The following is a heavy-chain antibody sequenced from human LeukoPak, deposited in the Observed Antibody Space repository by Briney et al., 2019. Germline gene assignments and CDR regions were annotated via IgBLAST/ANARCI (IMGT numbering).Heavy chain of an antibody. J-gene: IGHJ6*03. CDR1: GGSISSSSYY. D-gene: IGHD2-2*02. CDR3: ARPSKYCSTTSCYTYYYYMDV. Sequence: PSETLSLTCTVSGGSISSSSYYWGWIRQPPGKGLEWIGSIYYSGSTYYNPSLKSRVTISVDTSKNQFSLKLSSVTAADTAVYYCARPSKYCSTTSCYTYYYYMDVWGKGTTVTVSS. V-gene: IGHV4-39*07. CDR2: IYYSGST.